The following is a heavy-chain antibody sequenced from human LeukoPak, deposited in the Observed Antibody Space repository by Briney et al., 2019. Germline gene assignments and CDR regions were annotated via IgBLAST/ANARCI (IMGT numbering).Heavy chain of an antibody. CDR3: AAGGHDYGDPSLDY. D-gene: IGHD4-17*01. CDR2: IVVGSGNT. CDR1: GFTFTSSA. Sequence: ASVKVSCKASGFTFTSSAMQSVRQARGQRLEWIGWIVVGSGNTNYAQKFQERVTITGDMSTSTAYMELSSLRSEDTAVYYCAAGGHDYGDPSLDYWGQGTLVTVSS. J-gene: IGHJ4*02. V-gene: IGHV1-58*02.